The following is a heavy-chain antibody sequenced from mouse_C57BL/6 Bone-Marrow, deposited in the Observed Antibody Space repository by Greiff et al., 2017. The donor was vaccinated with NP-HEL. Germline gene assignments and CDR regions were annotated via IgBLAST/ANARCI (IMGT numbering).Heavy chain of an antibody. J-gene: IGHJ3*01. CDR3: ARGGSGSFAY. CDR1: GYSITSGYY. V-gene: IGHV3-6*01. D-gene: IGHD4-1*01. Sequence: EVKVEESGPGLVNPSQSLSLTCSVTGYSITSGYYWNWIRQFPGNKLEWMGYISYDGSNNYNPSLKNRISITRDTSKNQFFLKLNSVTTEDTATYYCARGGSGSFAYWGQGTLVTVSA. CDR2: ISYDGSN.